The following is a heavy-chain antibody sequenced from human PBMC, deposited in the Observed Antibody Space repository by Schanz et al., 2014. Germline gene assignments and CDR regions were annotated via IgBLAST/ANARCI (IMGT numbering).Heavy chain of an antibody. CDR2: ISASGGTT. CDR3: ARNRGSGGQNWYFDL. J-gene: IGHJ2*01. V-gene: IGHV3-48*01. Sequence: EVQLVQSGGGLVQPGGSPRLSCAASGFTFSSHWMHWVRQDPGKGLEWVSAISASGGTTYYADSVRGRFTISRDNAENSLFLQLNSLRADDTAVYYCARNRGSGGQNWYFDLWGRGTLVTVSS. D-gene: IGHD1-26*01. CDR1: GFTFSSHW.